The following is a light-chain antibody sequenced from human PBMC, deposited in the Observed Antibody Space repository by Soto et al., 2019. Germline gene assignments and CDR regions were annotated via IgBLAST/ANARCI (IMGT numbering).Light chain of an antibody. J-gene: IGKJ4*01. CDR1: QSVTNN. V-gene: IGKV3D-15*01. Sequence: EKVMTQSPATLSVSPGETATLSCRASQSVTNNYLAWYQQKPGLAHRLLIHDVSTRATGIPARFSGSGSGTEFTLAISSLQSEDFAVYYCQQYDDWPLTFGGGTKVEIK. CDR3: QQYDDWPLT. CDR2: DVS.